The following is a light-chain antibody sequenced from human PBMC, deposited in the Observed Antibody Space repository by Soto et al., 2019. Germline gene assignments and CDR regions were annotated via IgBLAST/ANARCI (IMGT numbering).Light chain of an antibody. Sequence: EIVMTQSPATLSVSPGERATLSCRASQRISSNLAWYQHKPGQAPRLLIFGASTRATGIPARFSGSGSETDFTLTISSLEPEDFAVYYCQQRSNWPPITFGQGTRLEIK. CDR2: GAS. CDR1: QRISSN. CDR3: QQRSNWPPIT. J-gene: IGKJ5*01. V-gene: IGKV3-15*01.